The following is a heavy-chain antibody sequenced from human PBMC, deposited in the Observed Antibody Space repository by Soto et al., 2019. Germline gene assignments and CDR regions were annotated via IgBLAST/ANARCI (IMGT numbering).Heavy chain of an antibody. J-gene: IGHJ4*02. D-gene: IGHD3-22*01. CDR3: ARSITMIVVVNGTDGTFDY. CDR2: INPNSGGT. CDR1: GYTFTGYY. Sequence: GASVKVSCKASGYTFTGYYMHWVRQAPGQGLEWMGWINPNSGGTNYAQKFQGWVTMTRDTSISTAYMELSRLRSDDTAVYYCARSITMIVVVNGTDGTFDYWGQGTLVTVSS. V-gene: IGHV1-2*04.